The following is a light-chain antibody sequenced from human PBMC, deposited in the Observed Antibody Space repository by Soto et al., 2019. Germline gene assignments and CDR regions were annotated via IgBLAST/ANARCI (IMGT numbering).Light chain of an antibody. V-gene: IGKV3-15*01. CDR1: QSVSGN. CDR3: QQHNSWPRT. Sequence: EIVMTQSPATPSVSPGERATLSCRASQSVSGNLAWYQQKPGQAPRLLIYGASTRATGIPARFSGSGSGTEFTLTINSLQSEDFAVYYCQQHNSWPRTFGQGTKVDI. CDR2: GAS. J-gene: IGKJ1*01.